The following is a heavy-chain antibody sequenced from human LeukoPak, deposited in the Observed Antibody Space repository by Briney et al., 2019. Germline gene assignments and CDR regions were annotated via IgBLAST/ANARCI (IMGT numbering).Heavy chain of an antibody. D-gene: IGHD3-10*01. V-gene: IGHV4-39*07. CDR1: GGSISSSSYY. Sequence: SETLSLTCTVSGGSISSSSYYWGWIRQPPGKGLEWIGTIYYSGSTYYNPSLKSRVTISVDTSKNQFSLNLSSVTAADTAVYYCARDRRRWFGELSHFDYWGQGTLVTVSS. CDR2: IYYSGST. J-gene: IGHJ4*02. CDR3: ARDRRRWFGELSHFDY.